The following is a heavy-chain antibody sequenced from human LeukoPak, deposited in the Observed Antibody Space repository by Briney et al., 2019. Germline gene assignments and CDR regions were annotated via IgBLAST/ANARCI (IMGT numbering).Heavy chain of an antibody. CDR3: ARVGRSRGSLPNSYYYMDV. D-gene: IGHD1-26*01. V-gene: IGHV1-69*05. J-gene: IGHJ6*03. CDR2: IIPIFGSA. CDR1: GDIFNSYS. Sequence: SVKVSCKASGDIFNSYSISWVRQAPGQGREWMGGIIPIFGSANYAQKFQGRVTITTGQSTSAAYMELSSLSSEDTAVYYCARVGRSRGSLPNSYYYMDVWGKGTTVTVSS.